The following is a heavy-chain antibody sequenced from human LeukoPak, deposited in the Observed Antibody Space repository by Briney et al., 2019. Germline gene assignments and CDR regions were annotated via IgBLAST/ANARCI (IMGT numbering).Heavy chain of an antibody. CDR1: GGTFSSYA. CDR2: IIPIFGTA. Sequence: ASVKVSCKASGGTFSSYAISWVRQAPGQGLEWMGGIIPIFGTANYAQKFQGRVTITADESTSTAYMELSSLRSEDTAVYYCARDPWDDSGSYYKWFDPWGQGTLVTVSS. CDR3: ARDPWDDSGSYYKWFDP. J-gene: IGHJ5*02. V-gene: IGHV1-69*13. D-gene: IGHD1-26*01.